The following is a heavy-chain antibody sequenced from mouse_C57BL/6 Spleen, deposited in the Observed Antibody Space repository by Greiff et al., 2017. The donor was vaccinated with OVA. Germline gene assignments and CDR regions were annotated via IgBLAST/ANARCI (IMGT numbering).Heavy chain of an antibody. CDR2: INPSNGGT. CDR1: GYTFTSYW. D-gene: IGHD3-2*02. CDR3: ARETAEEGVDY. J-gene: IGHJ2*01. V-gene: IGHV1-53*01. Sequence: QVQLQQPGTELVKPGASVKLSCKASGYTFTSYWMHWVKQRPGHGLEWIGNINPSNGGTNYNEKFKSKATLTVDTSSSTAYMQLSSLTSEDSAVYYCARETAEEGVDYWGQGTTLTVSS.